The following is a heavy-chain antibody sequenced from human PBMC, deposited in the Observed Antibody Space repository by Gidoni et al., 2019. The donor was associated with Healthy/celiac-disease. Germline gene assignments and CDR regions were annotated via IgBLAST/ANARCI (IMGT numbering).Heavy chain of an antibody. CDR1: GGSISSYY. J-gene: IGHJ4*02. CDR2: FVYSGIT. D-gene: IGHD5-12*01. V-gene: IGHV4-59*01. CDR3: AGAELATIASDY. Sequence: QVLLQESGPGLVKPSETLSLTCTVSGGSISSYYWSWIRQPPGKGLEWIAYFVYSGITNYNPALKSRVTISVDTSKNQFSLKLTSGTAADTAVYYCAGAELATIASDYWGQGTLVTVSS.